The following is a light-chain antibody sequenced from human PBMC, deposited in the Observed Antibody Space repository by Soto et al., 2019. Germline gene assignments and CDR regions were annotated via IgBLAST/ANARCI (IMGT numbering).Light chain of an antibody. CDR3: AAWDDRLSGRV. V-gene: IGLV1-47*01. J-gene: IGLJ3*02. Sequence: QSVLTQPPSASGNPGQRVTISCSGSSSNIGSNYVYWYQQLPGTAPKLLIYKNNQRPSGVPDRFSGSKSGTSASLAISGLRSEDESDYYCAAWDDRLSGRVFGGGTKLTVL. CDR2: KNN. CDR1: SSNIGSNY.